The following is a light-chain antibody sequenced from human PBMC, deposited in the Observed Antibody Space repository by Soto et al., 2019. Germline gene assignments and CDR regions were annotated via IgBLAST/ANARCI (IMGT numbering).Light chain of an antibody. J-gene: IGLJ2*01. Sequence: QSVLTQPPSASGTPGQTVTISCSGSSSNIGSNYIYWYQQLPGTAPKHLIYRNNQRPSGVPARFSGCKTGTSAALAISGLRSEDEAAYYCAAWDDSLSCRVVFGGGTKLTVL. V-gene: IGLV1-47*01. CDR1: SSNIGSNY. CDR3: AAWDDSLSCRVV. CDR2: RNN.